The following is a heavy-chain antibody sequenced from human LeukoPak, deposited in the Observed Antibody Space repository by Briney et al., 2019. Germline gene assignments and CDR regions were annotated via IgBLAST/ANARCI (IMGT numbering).Heavy chain of an antibody. CDR1: GYTFTGYW. Sequence: ASVKLSCKAFGYTFTGYWMHWVRQAPGQGPEWMGVISPSGGSTIYAQKFKGRVTLTRDMSTSTDYLELSSLRSEDTAVYYCARGFTHRMYYSQGGDAFDIWGQGTMVTVSS. CDR2: ISPSGGST. J-gene: IGHJ3*02. V-gene: IGHV1-46*01. D-gene: IGHD3-10*01. CDR3: ARGFTHRMYYSQGGDAFDI.